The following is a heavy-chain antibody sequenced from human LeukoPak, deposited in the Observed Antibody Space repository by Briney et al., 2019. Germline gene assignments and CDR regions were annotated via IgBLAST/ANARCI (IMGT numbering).Heavy chain of an antibody. CDR1: GASISSGGYH. CDR2: SGNT. CDR3: ATYLGGRRGSGY. D-gene: IGHD1-26*01. Sequence: SETLSLTCTVSGASISSGGYHWSWIRQPPGKGLEWIGYSGNTDYNPSLKSRVTISVDTSKNQLSLRLSSVTAADTAVYFCATYLGGRRGSGYWGQGTLVTVSS. J-gene: IGHJ4*02. V-gene: IGHV4-30-4*01.